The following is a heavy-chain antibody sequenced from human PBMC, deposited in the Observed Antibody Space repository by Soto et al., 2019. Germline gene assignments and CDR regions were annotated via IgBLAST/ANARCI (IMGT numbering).Heavy chain of an antibody. CDR3: AKGKFGSYNYYYYGMDV. CDR1: GFTFDDYA. Sequence: LSCAASGFTFDDYAMHWVRQAPEKGLEWVSGISWNSGSIGYADSVKGRFTISRDNAKNSLYLQMNSLRAEDTALYYCAKGKFGSYNYYYYGMDVWGQGTTVTVSS. J-gene: IGHJ6*02. D-gene: IGHD1-26*01. CDR2: ISWNSGSI. V-gene: IGHV3-9*01.